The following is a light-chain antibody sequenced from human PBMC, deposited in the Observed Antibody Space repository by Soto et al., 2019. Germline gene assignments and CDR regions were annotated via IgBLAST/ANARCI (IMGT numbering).Light chain of an antibody. CDR1: QSISSY. J-gene: IGKJ1*01. Sequence: GDRVTITCRASQSISSYLNWYQQKPGKAPKLLIYAASSLQSGVPDRYSGSGSGTDFTLTISRLEPEDFAVYYCHQYGSSPATFGQGTKVDI. V-gene: IGKV1-39*01. CDR2: AAS. CDR3: HQYGSSPAT.